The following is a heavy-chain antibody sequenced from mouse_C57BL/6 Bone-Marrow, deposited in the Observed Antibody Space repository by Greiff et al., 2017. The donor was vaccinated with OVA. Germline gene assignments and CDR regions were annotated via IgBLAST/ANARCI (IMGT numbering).Heavy chain of an antibody. CDR1: GFTFSSYA. CDR3: ARGSTVVPYGGDY. J-gene: IGHJ2*01. D-gene: IGHD1-1*01. Sequence: EVKLMESGGGLVKPGGSLKLSCAASGFTFSSYAMSWVRQTPEKRLEWVATISDGGSYTYYPDNVKGRFTISRDNAKNNLYLQMSHLKSEDTAMYYCARGSTVVPYGGDYWGQGTTLTVSS. V-gene: IGHV5-4*03. CDR2: ISDGGSYT.